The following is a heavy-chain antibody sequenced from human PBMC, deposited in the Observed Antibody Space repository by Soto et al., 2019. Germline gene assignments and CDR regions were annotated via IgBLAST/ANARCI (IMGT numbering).Heavy chain of an antibody. CDR2: IYTSGST. D-gene: IGHD6-6*01. J-gene: IGHJ5*02. V-gene: IGHV4-4*07. CDR1: GGSISSYY. Sequence: QVQLQESGPGLVKPSETLSLTCTVSGGSISSYYWSWIRQPAGKGLEWIGRIYTSGSTNYNPSLKSRVPMSVDTSKNQFSLKLSSVTAADTAVYYCARDRGSSSSENWFDPWGQGTLVTVSS. CDR3: ARDRGSSSSENWFDP.